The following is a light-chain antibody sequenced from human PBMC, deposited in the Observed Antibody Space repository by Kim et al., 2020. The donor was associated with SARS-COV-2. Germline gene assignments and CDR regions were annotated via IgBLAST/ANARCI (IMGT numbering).Light chain of an antibody. J-gene: IGKJ4*01. V-gene: IGKV1-33*01. CDR2: DAS. CDR1: QDISNY. CDR3: QQYDNLPPCLT. Sequence: DIQMTQSPSSLSASVGDRVTITCQASQDISNYLNWYQQKPGKAPKLLIYDASNLETGVPSRFSGSGSGTDFTFTISSLQPEDIATYYCQQYDNLPPCLTFGGGTKVEI.